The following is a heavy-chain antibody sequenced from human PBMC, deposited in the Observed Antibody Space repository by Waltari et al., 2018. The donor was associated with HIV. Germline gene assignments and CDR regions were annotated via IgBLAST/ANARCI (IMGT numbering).Heavy chain of an antibody. J-gene: IGHJ4*02. CDR1: GGTFSTYG. CDR2: LRPVIGTT. CDR3: ARDQYTSDSGCPGV. D-gene: IGHD6-19*01. V-gene: IGHV1-69*04. Sequence: QVQLVQSGAEVKKPGSSVKVSCKTSGGTFSTYGISWLRQTPGQGLEWMGRLRPVIGTTKYAQNFQGRLTITADKATATAYMDLDSLTSEDTAIYYCARDQYTSDSGCPGVWGQGTLVTVSS.